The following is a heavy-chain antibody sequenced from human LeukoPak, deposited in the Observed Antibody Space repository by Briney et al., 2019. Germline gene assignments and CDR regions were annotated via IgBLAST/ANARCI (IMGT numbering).Heavy chain of an antibody. D-gene: IGHD4-17*01. V-gene: IGHV3-23*01. J-gene: IGHJ3*02. CDR1: GFTFSSYA. CDR2: ISGSGGST. Sequence: GGSLRLSCAASGFTFSSYAMSWVRQAPGKGLEWVSAISGSGGSTYYADSVKGRFTISRDNSKNTLYLQMNSLKTEDTAVYYCTTEGDYESFGAFDIWGQGTMVTVSS. CDR3: TTEGDYESFGAFDI.